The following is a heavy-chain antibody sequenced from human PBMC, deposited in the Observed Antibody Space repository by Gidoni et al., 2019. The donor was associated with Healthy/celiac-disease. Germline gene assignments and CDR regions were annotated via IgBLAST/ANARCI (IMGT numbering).Heavy chain of an antibody. CDR1: GGSFRGYY. Sequence: QVQLQQWGAGLLKPSETLSLTCAVYGGSFRGYYWLWIRQPPGKGLEWIGEINHSGSTNYNPSLKSRVTISVDTSKNQFSLKRSSVTAADTAVYYCARVIVRVAAAGGNWFDPWGQGTLVTVSS. CDR3: ARVIVRVAAAGGNWFDP. J-gene: IGHJ5*02. V-gene: IGHV4-34*01. CDR2: INHSGST. D-gene: IGHD6-13*01.